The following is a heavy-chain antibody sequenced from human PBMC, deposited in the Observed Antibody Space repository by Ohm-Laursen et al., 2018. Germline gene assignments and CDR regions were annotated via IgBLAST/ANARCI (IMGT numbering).Heavy chain of an antibody. Sequence: ASVKVSCKASGYTFTDYYMHWVRQALGQGLEWMGWISPNSGGTNYAQKFQGRVTMTRDTSISTAYMELSSLRSDDTAVYYCARVLPQAQFSLDYWGQETLVTVSS. J-gene: IGHJ4*02. V-gene: IGHV1-2*02. CDR3: ARVLPQAQFSLDY. D-gene: IGHD2/OR15-2a*01. CDR1: GYTFTDYY. CDR2: ISPNSGGT.